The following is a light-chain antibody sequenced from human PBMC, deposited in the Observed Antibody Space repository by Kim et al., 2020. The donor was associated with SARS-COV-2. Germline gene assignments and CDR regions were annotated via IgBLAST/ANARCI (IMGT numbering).Light chain of an antibody. Sequence: ASVRDRVTITGRARQGSNTYLAWYQQKAGKVPKLLIYGASALHSGVPARFSGSGSGTDFTLTISSLQPEDVATYYSQEDNSAPRTFGQGTKVEIK. J-gene: IGKJ1*01. CDR1: QGSNTY. CDR3: QEDNSAPRT. CDR2: GAS. V-gene: IGKV1-27*01.